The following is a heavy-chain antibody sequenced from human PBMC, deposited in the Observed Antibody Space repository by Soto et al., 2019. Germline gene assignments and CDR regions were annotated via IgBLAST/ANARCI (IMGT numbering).Heavy chain of an antibody. CDR2: IDHSGTT. J-gene: IGHJ5*02. CDR1: GGSINSGGYY. V-gene: IGHV4-31*03. CDR3: VRCHGCSYQNYFDL. Sequence: SETLSLTCTVSGGSINSGGYYWTWIRQHPEKGLEWLGNIDHSGTTYYNPSLRSRLSMSLDTSQDHFSLQVTSRTAADTAVYFCVRCHGCSYQNYFDLWCQGSMVTVS. D-gene: IGHD5-18*01.